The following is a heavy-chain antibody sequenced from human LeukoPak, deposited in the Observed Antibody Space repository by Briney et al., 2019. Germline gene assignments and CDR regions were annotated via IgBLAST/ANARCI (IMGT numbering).Heavy chain of an antibody. D-gene: IGHD6-13*01. Sequence: SETLSLTCTVSGGSISSYYWSWIRQPPGKGLEWIGYIYYSGSTNYNPSLKSRVTISVDTSKNQFSLKLSSVTAADTAVYYCARVSGIAAAGTLVGFDYWGQGTLVTVSS. V-gene: IGHV4-59*01. J-gene: IGHJ4*02. CDR2: IYYSGST. CDR1: GGSISSYY. CDR3: ARVSGIAAAGTLVGFDY.